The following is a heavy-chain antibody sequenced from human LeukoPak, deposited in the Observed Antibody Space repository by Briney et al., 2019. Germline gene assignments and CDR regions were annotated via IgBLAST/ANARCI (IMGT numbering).Heavy chain of an antibody. CDR3: ATPYCSSLSCLDVFNI. CDR1: GVSISDGRYY. D-gene: IGHD2-2*01. CDR2: KYYSRSA. V-gene: IGHV4-31*03. J-gene: IGHJ3*02. Sequence: PSQTLSLTCSVSGVSISDGRYYWTWIRQRPGKGLEWIGYKYYSRSAKYNPSLKSRLTISIDTPKNQFSLHLSSVTAADTAIYYCATPYCSSLSCLDVFNIWGQGTMVTVSS.